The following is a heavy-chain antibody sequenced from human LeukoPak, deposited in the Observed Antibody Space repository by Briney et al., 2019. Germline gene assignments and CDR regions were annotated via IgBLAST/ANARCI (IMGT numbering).Heavy chain of an antibody. V-gene: IGHV3-7*01. Sequence: GGSLRLSCAASGFTFSSYWMSWVRQAPGKGLEWVANIKQDGSEKYYVDSVKGRFTISRDNAKNSLYLQMNSLRAEDTAVYYCARGALGSYSGYDYEDYWGQGTLVTVSS. CDR2: IKQDGSEK. J-gene: IGHJ4*02. CDR3: ARGALGSYSGYDYEDY. D-gene: IGHD5-12*01. CDR1: GFTFSSYW.